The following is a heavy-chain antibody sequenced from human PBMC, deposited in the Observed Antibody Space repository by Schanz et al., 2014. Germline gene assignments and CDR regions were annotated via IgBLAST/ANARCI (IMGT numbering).Heavy chain of an antibody. Sequence: VQLVESGGGLVKPGGSLRLSCTASRIIFGTYSMNWIRQTPKGLEWVAVIRYDGRNKNFVESVKGRFTISRDNSKNTLFLQMNSLRAEDTAAYYCARGGSSGYDFSIYYMDVWGKGTTVTVSS. D-gene: IGHD5-12*01. J-gene: IGHJ6*03. CDR2: IRYDGRNK. V-gene: IGHV3-33*08. CDR3: ARGGSSGYDFSIYYMDV. CDR1: RIIFGTYS.